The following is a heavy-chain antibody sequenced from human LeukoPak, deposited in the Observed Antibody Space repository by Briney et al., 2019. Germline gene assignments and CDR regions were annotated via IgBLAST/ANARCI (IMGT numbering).Heavy chain of an antibody. V-gene: IGHV5-51*01. Sequence: KPGESLKISCKGSGYSFTNYWIGWVRQMPGKGLEWMGIIYPGDSDTRYSPSFQGQVTISADKSISTAYLQWSSLKASDTAMYYCARHIITDYYYYYMDVWGKGTTVTVSS. CDR3: ARHIITDYYYYYMDV. D-gene: IGHD3-16*01. J-gene: IGHJ6*03. CDR1: GYSFTNYW. CDR2: IYPGDSDT.